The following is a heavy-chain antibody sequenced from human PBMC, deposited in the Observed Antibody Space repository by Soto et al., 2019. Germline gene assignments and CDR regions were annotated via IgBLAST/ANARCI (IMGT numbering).Heavy chain of an antibody. J-gene: IGHJ5*02. CDR3: ARVEAAAGKDLSNWFDP. V-gene: IGHV4-59*01. Sequence: SETLSLTCTVSGGSISSYYWSWIRQPPGKGLEWIGYIYYSGSTNYNPSLKSRVTISVDTSKNQFSLKLRSVTAADTAVYYCARVEAAAGKDLSNWFDPWGXXXXVTVSS. CDR2: IYYSGST. D-gene: IGHD6-13*01. CDR1: GGSISSYY.